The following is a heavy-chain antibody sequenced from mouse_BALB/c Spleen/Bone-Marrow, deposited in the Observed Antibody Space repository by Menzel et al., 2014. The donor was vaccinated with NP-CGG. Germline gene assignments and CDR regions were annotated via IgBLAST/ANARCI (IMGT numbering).Heavy chain of an antibody. D-gene: IGHD1-3*01. CDR1: GFNIKDAY. CDR2: IAPANGNT. Sequence: DVKLVESGAELVKPGASVMLSCTASGFNIKDAYMHWVKQRPAQGLEWIGRIAPANGNTEYDPKFLDKATITADTSSNTAYLQLSSLTSEDTAAYYCARSPGEVNYWGQGTLVTVSA. V-gene: IGHV14-3*02. J-gene: IGHJ3*01. CDR3: ARSPGEVNY.